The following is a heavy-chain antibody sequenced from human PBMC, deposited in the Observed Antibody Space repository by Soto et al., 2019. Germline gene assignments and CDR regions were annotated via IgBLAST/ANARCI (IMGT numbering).Heavy chain of an antibody. J-gene: IGHJ3*02. Sequence: EVQLVESGGDLVQPGGSLRLSCAASGFTFSSHWMNWVRRVPGKGLVWVSHINTDGGITGYADAVKGRFTISTENAKNTLYLQMNGLRVEDTSVYYCTREAGYCSRTSCYRRAFDSWGQGTMVTVSS. CDR2: INTDGGIT. V-gene: IGHV3-74*01. CDR1: GFTFSSHW. CDR3: TREAGYCSRTSCYRRAFDS. D-gene: IGHD2-2*01.